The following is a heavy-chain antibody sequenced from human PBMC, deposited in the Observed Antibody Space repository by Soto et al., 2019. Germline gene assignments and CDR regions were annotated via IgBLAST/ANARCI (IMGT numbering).Heavy chain of an antibody. CDR2: LANSGGSP. CDR3: AKLNGTTYYYYYYGMDV. J-gene: IGHJ6*02. Sequence: PGGSLRLSCAASGLTFSTYAMAWVRHAPGKGLEWVAALANSGGSPYYADSVKGRFTISRDNSKNTVYLQMSSLGADDTAVYYCAKLNGTTYYYYYYGMDVWGQGTTVTVSS. D-gene: IGHD1-1*01. V-gene: IGHV3-23*01. CDR1: GLTFSTYA.